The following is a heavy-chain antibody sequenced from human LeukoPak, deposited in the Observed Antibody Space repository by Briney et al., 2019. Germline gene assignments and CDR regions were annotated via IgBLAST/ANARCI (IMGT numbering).Heavy chain of an antibody. CDR1: GFAFDEHG. Sequence: SGGSLRLSCTASGFAFDEHGMSWVRQVPGKGLEWVSGINWSGGSTGYADPLRGRFTISRDNAKYSLYLQMDSLRAEDTALYYCARAPITSPFYFDYWGQGTLVTVSS. D-gene: IGHD2-2*01. J-gene: IGHJ4*02. CDR2: INWSGGST. V-gene: IGHV3-20*04. CDR3: ARAPITSPFYFDY.